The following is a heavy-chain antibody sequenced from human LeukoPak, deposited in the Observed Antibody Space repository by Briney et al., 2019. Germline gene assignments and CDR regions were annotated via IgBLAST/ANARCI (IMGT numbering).Heavy chain of an antibody. CDR1: GGSISSSSYY. CDR3: AIHPYHSGLFGPPAVG. V-gene: IGHV4-39*01. D-gene: IGHD3-10*01. Sequence: SETLSLTCTVSGGSISSSSYYWGWIRQPPGKGLEWIGSIYYSGSTYYNPSLESRVTISVDTSKNQFSLKLSSVTAADTAVYYCAIHPYHSGLFGPPAVGWGQGTLVTVSS. CDR2: IYYSGST. J-gene: IGHJ4*02.